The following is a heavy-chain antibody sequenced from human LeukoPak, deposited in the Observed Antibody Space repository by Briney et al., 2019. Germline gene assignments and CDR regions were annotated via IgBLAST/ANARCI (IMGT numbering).Heavy chain of an antibody. Sequence: ASVKVSCKAPGYTFTGYYMHWVRQAPGQGLEWMGWINPNSGGTNYAQKFQGRVTMTRDTSISTAYMELSRLRSDDTAVYYCARGRIVVLPAANDMDVWGKGTTVTVSS. CDR3: ARGRIVVLPAANDMDV. CDR1: GYTFTGYY. D-gene: IGHD2-2*01. V-gene: IGHV1-2*02. CDR2: INPNSGGT. J-gene: IGHJ6*04.